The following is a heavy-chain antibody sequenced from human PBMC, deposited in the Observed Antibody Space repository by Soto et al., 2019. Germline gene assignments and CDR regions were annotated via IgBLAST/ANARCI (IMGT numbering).Heavy chain of an antibody. D-gene: IGHD3-22*01. V-gene: IGHV4-34*01. CDR3: ARRLYYDSSGFEGGGMDV. CDR2: INHSGST. CDR1: GGSFSGYY. Sequence: SETLSLTCAVYGGSFSGYYWSWIRQPPGKGLEWIGEINHSGSTYYNPSLKSRVTISVDTSKNQFSLKLSSVTAADTALYYCARRLYYDSSGFEGGGMDVWGQGTTVTVSS. J-gene: IGHJ6*02.